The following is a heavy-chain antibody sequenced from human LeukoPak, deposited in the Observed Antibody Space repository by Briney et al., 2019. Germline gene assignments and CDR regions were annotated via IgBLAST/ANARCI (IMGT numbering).Heavy chain of an antibody. CDR2: ISSTGGST. CDR1: GFTFSDYA. V-gene: IGHV3-64*01. Sequence: GGSLRLSCAASGFTFSDYAMRWVRQAPGKGLEYVSVISSTGGSTFYANSMKGRFTISRDNSKNTLYLQMGSLRAEDMAVYYCARGARHCSSSSCHSDYWGQGTLVSVSS. J-gene: IGHJ4*02. D-gene: IGHD2-2*01. CDR3: ARGARHCSSSSCHSDY.